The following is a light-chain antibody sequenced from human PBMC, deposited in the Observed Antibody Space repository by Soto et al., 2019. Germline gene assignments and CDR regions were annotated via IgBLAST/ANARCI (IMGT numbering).Light chain of an antibody. J-gene: IGKJ4*01. CDR2: GAS. CDR3: QQYGSSPLT. Sequence: EMFLTQSPATLSLSPVERATRSCRASQSLSTYLAWYQQKPGQAPRLLIYGASRRTTGIPDRFSGSGSGTDFTLTISRLEPEDFAVYYCQQYGSSPLTFGGGTKVDIK. CDR1: QSLSTY. V-gene: IGKV3-20*01.